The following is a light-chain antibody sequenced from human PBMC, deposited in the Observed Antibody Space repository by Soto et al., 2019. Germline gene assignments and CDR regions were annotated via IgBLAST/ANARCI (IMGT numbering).Light chain of an antibody. Sequence: EIVMTQSPATPSVYPGERVTLSCRASQSVGSNLAWYLQKPGQAPRLLIYGASTRASGIPARFSGSGSGTEFTLIISSLQSEDFAVYYCQQYNNWLLTFGGGTKVESK. CDR1: QSVGSN. V-gene: IGKV3-15*01. CDR2: GAS. J-gene: IGKJ4*01. CDR3: QQYNNWLLT.